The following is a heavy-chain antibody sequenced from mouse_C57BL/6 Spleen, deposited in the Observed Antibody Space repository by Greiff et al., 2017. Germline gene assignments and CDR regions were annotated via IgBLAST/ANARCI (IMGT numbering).Heavy chain of an antibody. Sequence: QVQLKESGPELVKPGASVKLSCKASGYTFTSYDINWVKQRPGQGLEWIGWIYPRAGSTKYNEKIKGKATLTVYTSSSTAYMELHSLTSEDSAVYFCARRDYGSNLYYYAMDYWGQGTSVTVSS. D-gene: IGHD1-1*01. J-gene: IGHJ4*01. CDR1: GYTFTSYD. V-gene: IGHV1-85*01. CDR2: IYPRAGST. CDR3: ARRDYGSNLYYYAMDY.